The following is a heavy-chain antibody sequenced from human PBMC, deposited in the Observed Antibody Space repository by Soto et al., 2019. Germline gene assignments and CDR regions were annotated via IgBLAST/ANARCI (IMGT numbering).Heavy chain of an antibody. CDR1: GGSISSSSYY. CDR3: ARQLLRGYYDSSGPDAFDI. CDR2: IYYSGST. V-gene: IGHV4-39*01. J-gene: IGHJ3*02. D-gene: IGHD3-22*01. Sequence: SETLSLTCTVSGGSISSSSYYWGWIRQPPGKGLEWIGSIYYSGSTYYNPSLKSRVTISVDTSKNQFSLKLSSVTAADTAVYYCARQLLRGYYDSSGPDAFDIWGPGTMVTVSS.